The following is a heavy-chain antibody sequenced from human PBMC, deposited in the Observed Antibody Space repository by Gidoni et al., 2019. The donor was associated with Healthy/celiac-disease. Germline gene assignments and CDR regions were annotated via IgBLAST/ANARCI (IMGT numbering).Heavy chain of an antibody. V-gene: IGHV3-66*01. CDR1: GFTVSRHY. J-gene: IGHJ4*02. Sequence: EVQLVESGGGLVQPGGSLSLSCAASGFTVSRHYMSWVRQAPGKGREWVSGIYSGGSTYYADSVKGRCTISRDNSKNTLYLQMNSLRAEDTAVYYCARVGYCSSTSCSHFDYWGQGTLVTVSS. CDR3: ARVGYCSSTSCSHFDY. D-gene: IGHD2-2*01. CDR2: IYSGGST.